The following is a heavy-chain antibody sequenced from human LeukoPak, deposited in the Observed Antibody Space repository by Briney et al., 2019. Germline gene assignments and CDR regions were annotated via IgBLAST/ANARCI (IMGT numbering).Heavy chain of an antibody. D-gene: IGHD3-22*01. CDR3: AKTYYDSSGYYWNYFDY. V-gene: IGHV3-23*01. CDR1: GFTFSSYA. J-gene: IGHJ4*02. Sequence: GGSLRLSCAASGFTFSSYAMSWVRQAPGKGLEWVSTITGSGGSTYYADSVKGRFTISRDNSKNTLYLQMNSLRAEDTAVYYCAKTYYDSSGYYWNYFDYWGQGTLVTVPS. CDR2: ITGSGGST.